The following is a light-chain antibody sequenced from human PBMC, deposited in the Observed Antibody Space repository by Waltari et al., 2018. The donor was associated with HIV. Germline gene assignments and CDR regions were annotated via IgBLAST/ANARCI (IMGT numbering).Light chain of an antibody. CDR2: SNS. Sequence: QSVFTQSPSASGTPGQRVTIPCSAGTSHIGSTSVSWYQQVSGTAPQLFMFSNSLRPSGVPDRFSGSKSGTSASLAISGLQSEDEADYYCATWDDTLDGPVFGGGTRLTVL. V-gene: IGLV1-44*01. J-gene: IGLJ3*02. CDR1: TSHIGSTS. CDR3: ATWDDTLDGPV.